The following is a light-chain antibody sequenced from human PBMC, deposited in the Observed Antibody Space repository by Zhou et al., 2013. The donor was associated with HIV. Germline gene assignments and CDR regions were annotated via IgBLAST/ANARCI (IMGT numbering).Light chain of an antibody. J-gene: IGKJ4*01. Sequence: EIVLTQSPGTLSLSPGERATLSCRASQSVSYSYLAWYQQKPGQAPRLLIYDASNRATGIPARFSGSGSGTDFTLTISSLEPEDFAIYYCQQRSNWPTFGGGTKVEIK. V-gene: IGKV3-11*01. CDR3: QQRSNWPT. CDR2: DAS. CDR1: QSVSYSY.